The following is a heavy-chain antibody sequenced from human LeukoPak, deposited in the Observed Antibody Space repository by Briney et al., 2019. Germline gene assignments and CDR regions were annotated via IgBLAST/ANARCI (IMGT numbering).Heavy chain of an antibody. V-gene: IGHV3-23*01. J-gene: IGHJ6*02. CDR1: GFTFSSYG. D-gene: IGHD4-17*01. CDR2: FSGRGGRT. Sequence: GGSLRLSCAASGFTFSSYGMSWVRQAPGKGLEWVSTFSGRGGRTDYADSVKGRLTISRDNSQNRLYLQMNSLRAEDTAVYYCAKRFMDGNYGLGWGYYYYYGMDVWGQGTTVTVSS. CDR3: AKRFMDGNYGLGWGYYYYYGMDV.